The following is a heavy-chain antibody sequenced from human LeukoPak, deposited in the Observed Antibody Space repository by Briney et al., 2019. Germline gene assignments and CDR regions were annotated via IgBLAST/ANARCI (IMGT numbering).Heavy chain of an antibody. J-gene: IGHJ4*02. CDR3: AKMGHMVRGVMTRF. CDR1: GFTFSSYS. CDR2: ISSSSSYI. D-gene: IGHD3-10*01. Sequence: PGGSLRLSCAASGFTFSSYSMNWVRQAPGKGLEWVSSISSSSSYIYYADSVEGRFTISRDNAKNSLYLQMNSLRAEDTAVYYCAKMGHMVRGVMTRFWGQGTLVTVSS. V-gene: IGHV3-21*01.